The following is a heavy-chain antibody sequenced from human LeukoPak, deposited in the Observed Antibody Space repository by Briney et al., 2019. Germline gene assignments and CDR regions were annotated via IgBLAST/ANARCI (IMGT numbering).Heavy chain of an antibody. J-gene: IGHJ4*02. V-gene: IGHV4-4*09. CDR3: ASMGGSSWSFDY. CDR1: GGPISSYY. CDR2: IYTSGST. Sequence: SETLSLTCTVSGGPISSYYWSWIRQPPGKGLEWIGYIYTSGSTNYNPSLKSRVTISVDTSKNQFSLKLSSVTAADTAVYYCASMGGSSWSFDYWGQGTLVTVSS. D-gene: IGHD6-13*01.